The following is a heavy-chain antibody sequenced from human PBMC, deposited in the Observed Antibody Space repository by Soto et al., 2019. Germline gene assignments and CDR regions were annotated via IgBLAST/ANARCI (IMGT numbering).Heavy chain of an antibody. D-gene: IGHD1-7*01. CDR1: GGSFTSNNW. Sequence: SATLSLTCAVSGGSFTSNNWWTWVRQPPGQGLEWIGDIYRTGSTNYNPSLKSRVTISLDQSENQFSLKVTSLTAADTAVYYCARRDPGTSVDYWGQGTLVTVSS. J-gene: IGHJ4*02. CDR2: IYRTGST. CDR3: ARRDPGTSVDY. V-gene: IGHV4-4*02.